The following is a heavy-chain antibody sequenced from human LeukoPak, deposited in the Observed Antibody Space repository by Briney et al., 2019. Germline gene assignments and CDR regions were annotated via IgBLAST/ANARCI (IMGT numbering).Heavy chain of an antibody. CDR1: GGSISSYY. V-gene: IGHV4-59*01. CDR2: IYYSGST. CDR3: ARDSPIAVAGTDLFDY. J-gene: IGHJ4*02. Sequence: PSETLSLTCTVSGGSISSYYCSWIRQPPGKGLEWVGYIYYSGSTNYNPSLKSRVTISVETSKNQFSLKLSSVTAADTAVYYCARDSPIAVAGTDLFDYWGQGTLVTVSS. D-gene: IGHD6-19*01.